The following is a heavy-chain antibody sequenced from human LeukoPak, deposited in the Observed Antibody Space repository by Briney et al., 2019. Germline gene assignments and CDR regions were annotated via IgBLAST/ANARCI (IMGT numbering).Heavy chain of an antibody. Sequence: SETLSLTCTVSGGSISSSSYYWGWIRQPPGKGLEWIGSIYYSGSTYYNPSLKSRVTISVDTSKNQFSLKLSSVTAADTAVYYCAREAGDYGSHFDYWGQGTLVTVSS. CDR1: GGSISSSSYY. D-gene: IGHD4-17*01. V-gene: IGHV4-39*02. CDR3: AREAGDYGSHFDY. J-gene: IGHJ4*02. CDR2: IYYSGST.